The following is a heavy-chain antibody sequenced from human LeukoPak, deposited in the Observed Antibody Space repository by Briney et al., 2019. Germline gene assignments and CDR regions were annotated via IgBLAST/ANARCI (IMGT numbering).Heavy chain of an antibody. J-gene: IGHJ4*02. Sequence: PGGSLRLSCAASGFTFSSYAMSWVRQAPGKGLEWVSSISDNAGSTYYADSVKGRFTISRDNSKNTLYLQMNSLRAEDTAVYYCARGASYYGSGSFYKEFDYWGQGTLVTVSS. CDR2: ISDNAGST. D-gene: IGHD3-10*01. V-gene: IGHV3-23*01. CDR3: ARGASYYGSGSFYKEFDY. CDR1: GFTFSSYA.